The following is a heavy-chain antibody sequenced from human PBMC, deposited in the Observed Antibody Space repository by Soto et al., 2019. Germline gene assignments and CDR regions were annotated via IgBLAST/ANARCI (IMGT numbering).Heavy chain of an antibody. V-gene: IGHV1-69*12. D-gene: IGHD3-22*01. Sequence: QVQLVQSGAEVKKPGSSVKVSCKASGGTFSSYAISWVRQAPGQGLEWMGGIIPIFGTANYAQKFQGRVTITADESTSKAYMELSSLRSEDTAVYYCARREGDYYDSSGYYHLWGQGTLVTVSS. CDR1: GGTFSSYA. CDR3: ARREGDYYDSSGYYHL. J-gene: IGHJ4*02. CDR2: IIPIFGTA.